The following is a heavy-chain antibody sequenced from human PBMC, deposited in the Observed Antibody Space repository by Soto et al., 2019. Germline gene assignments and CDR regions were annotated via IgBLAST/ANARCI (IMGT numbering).Heavy chain of an antibody. D-gene: IGHD3-22*01. CDR1: GGSISSSSYY. CDR3: ARGATEDYYDSSAETSWFDP. V-gene: IGHV4-39*01. Sequence: PSETLSLTCTVSGGSISSSSYYWGWIRQPPGKGLEWIGSIYYSGSTYYNPSLKSRVTISVDTSKNQFSLKLSSVTAADTAVYYCARGATEDYYDSSAETSWFDPWGQGNLVTVSS. CDR2: IYYSGST. J-gene: IGHJ5*02.